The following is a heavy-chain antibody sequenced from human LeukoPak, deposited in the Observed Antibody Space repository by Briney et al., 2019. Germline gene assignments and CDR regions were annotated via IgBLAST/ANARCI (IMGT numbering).Heavy chain of an antibody. CDR3: ARDRTYYYGIDV. Sequence: GGSLRLSCAASGFTVSSNYMSWVRQAPGKGLEWVSVIYSGGSTYYADSVKGRFTISRDNSKNTLYLQMNSLRAEDTAVYYCARDRTYYYGIDVWGQGTTVTVSS. CDR2: IYSGGST. CDR1: GFTVSSNY. V-gene: IGHV3-66*01. D-gene: IGHD3-16*01. J-gene: IGHJ6*02.